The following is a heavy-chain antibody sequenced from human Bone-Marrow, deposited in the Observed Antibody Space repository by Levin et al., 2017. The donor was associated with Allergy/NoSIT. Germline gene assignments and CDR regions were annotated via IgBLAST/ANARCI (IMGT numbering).Heavy chain of an antibody. V-gene: IGHV1-8*01. CDR1: GYTFTSFD. Sequence: ASVKVSCKTSGYTFTSFDINWVRQATGQGLEWMGWMYPNSDNAGYAQKFQGRVTMTRNTSISTAYMELSGLRSEDTAIYYCARGELGSGYLFDYWGQGTLVTVSS. CDR2: MYPNSDNA. CDR3: ARGELGSGYLFDY. J-gene: IGHJ4*02. D-gene: IGHD5-12*01.